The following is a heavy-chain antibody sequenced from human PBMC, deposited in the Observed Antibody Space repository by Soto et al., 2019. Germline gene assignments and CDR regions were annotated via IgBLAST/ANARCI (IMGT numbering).Heavy chain of an antibody. D-gene: IGHD3-9*01. V-gene: IGHV1-18*04. CDR1: GYTFTSYG. Sequence: VKLVQSGAEVKKPGASVKVSCKASGYTFTSYGISWVRQAPGQGLEWMGWISAYNGNTNYAQKLQGRVTMTTDTSKSTAYMGLRSLRSDYTAVYYCARGYAWYYDILTGYYDGMDVWGQGTTVTVSS. CDR2: ISAYNGNT. J-gene: IGHJ6*02. CDR3: ARGYAWYYDILTGYYDGMDV.